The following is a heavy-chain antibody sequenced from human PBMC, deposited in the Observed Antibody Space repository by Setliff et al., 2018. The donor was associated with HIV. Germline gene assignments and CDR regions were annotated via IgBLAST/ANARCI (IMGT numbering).Heavy chain of an antibody. CDR1: GDSTSSAGYY. V-gene: IGHV4-31*01. D-gene: IGHD5-18*01. CDR2: IYYSGRT. CDR3: ARGGYGYTSDYFDY. J-gene: IGHJ4*02. Sequence: LSLTCTVSGDSTSSAGYYWNWIRQRPETGLEWIGYIYYSGRTFYNPSLKSQISISVDTSKNHFSLKLKSVTAADTAVYYCARGGYGYTSDYFDYWGQGILVTVSS.